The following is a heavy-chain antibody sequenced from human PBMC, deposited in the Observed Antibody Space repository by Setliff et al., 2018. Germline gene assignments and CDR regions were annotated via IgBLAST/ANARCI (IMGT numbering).Heavy chain of an antibody. V-gene: IGHV4-38-2*01. J-gene: IGHJ5*02. Sequence: LSLTCAVSGYSISSGYYWGWIRQPPGKGLEWIGSIYHSGSTHYNPSLKSRVTISVDTSKNQFSLKLSSVTAADTAVYYCARHHRGVIISWFDPWGQGTLVTVSS. CDR2: IYHSGST. CDR1: GYSISSGYY. CDR3: ARHHRGVIISWFDP. D-gene: IGHD3-10*01.